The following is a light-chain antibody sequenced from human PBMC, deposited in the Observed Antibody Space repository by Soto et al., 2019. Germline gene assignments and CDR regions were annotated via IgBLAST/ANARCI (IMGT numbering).Light chain of an antibody. Sequence: DIQMTQSPSSLSASVGDRVTITCRASQSISSYLNWYQQKPGKAPKLLIYAASSLQSGVPSRFSSSGSVTDVTLTISSLQPEDFATYYCQQSYSTLFAFGPGTKVDIK. CDR1: QSISSY. J-gene: IGKJ3*01. CDR2: AAS. CDR3: QQSYSTLFA. V-gene: IGKV1-39*01.